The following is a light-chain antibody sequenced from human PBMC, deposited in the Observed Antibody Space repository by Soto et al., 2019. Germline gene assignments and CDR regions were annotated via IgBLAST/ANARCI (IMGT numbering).Light chain of an antibody. CDR3: QQYGSSRRT. Sequence: EIVLTQSPGTLSLSPGERATLSCRASQSVSSSYLAWYQQKPGQAPRLLIYGASSRATGIPDRFSGSRSGTDFTLTISRLEAEDFAVYYCQQYGSSRRTFGQGTKVEIK. CDR1: QSVSSSY. V-gene: IGKV3-20*01. CDR2: GAS. J-gene: IGKJ1*01.